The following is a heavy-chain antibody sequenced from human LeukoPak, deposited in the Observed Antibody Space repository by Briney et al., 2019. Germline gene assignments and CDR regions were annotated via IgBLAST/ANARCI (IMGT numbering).Heavy chain of an antibody. CDR3: ARRRDLYSGSYYPFDY. D-gene: IGHD1-26*01. CDR1: GYRFTSYW. CDR2: IYPGDSDT. Sequence: GESLKISCKGSGYRFTSYWIGWVRQMPGKGLERMGIIYPGDSDTRYSPSFQGQVTISADKSISTAYLQWSRLKASDTAMYYCARRRDLYSGSYYPFDYWGQGTLVTVSS. V-gene: IGHV5-51*01. J-gene: IGHJ4*02.